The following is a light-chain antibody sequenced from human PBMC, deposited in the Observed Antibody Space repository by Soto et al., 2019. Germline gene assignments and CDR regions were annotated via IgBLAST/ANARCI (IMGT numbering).Light chain of an antibody. J-gene: IGKJ4*01. Sequence: EIVMTQYPATLSVSPGERATLSHRASQSISSNLAWYQQKPGQAPRLLILRTSSRATGFPARCSGSGSGTEFNLTVSSLQSEDFGVYCGQQYNNWPRATFGGGTKVEIK. CDR1: QSISSN. V-gene: IGKV3-15*01. CDR3: QQYNNWPRAT. CDR2: RTS.